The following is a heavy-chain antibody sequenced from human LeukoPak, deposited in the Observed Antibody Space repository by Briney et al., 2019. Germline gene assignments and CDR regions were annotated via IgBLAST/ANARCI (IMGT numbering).Heavy chain of an antibody. D-gene: IGHD1-26*01. CDR1: GGTFSSYA. Sequence: ASVKVSCKASGGTFSSYAISWVRQAPGQGLEWMGGIIPIFGTANYAQKFQGRVTITADESTSTAYMELSSLRSDDTAVYYCARDYDGELSFDYWGQGTLVTVSS. CDR3: ARDYDGELSFDY. CDR2: IIPIFGTA. J-gene: IGHJ4*02. V-gene: IGHV1-69*13.